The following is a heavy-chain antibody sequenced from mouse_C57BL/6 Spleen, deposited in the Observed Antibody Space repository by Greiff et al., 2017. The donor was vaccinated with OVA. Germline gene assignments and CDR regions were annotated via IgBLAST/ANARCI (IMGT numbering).Heavy chain of an antibody. V-gene: IGHV1-82*01. CDR3: AREGVWFAY. J-gene: IGHJ3*01. CDR2: IYPGDGDT. Sequence: VKLMESGPELVKPGASVKISCKASGYAFSSSWMNWVKQRPGKGLEWIGRIYPGDGDTNYNGKFKGKATLTADKSSSTAYMQLSSLTSEDSAVYFCAREGVWFAYWGQGTLVTVSA. CDR1: GYAFSSSW.